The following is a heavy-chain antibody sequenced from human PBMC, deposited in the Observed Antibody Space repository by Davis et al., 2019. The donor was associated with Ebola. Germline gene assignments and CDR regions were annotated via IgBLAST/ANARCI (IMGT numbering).Heavy chain of an antibody. CDR1: GDSVAGGTGG. V-gene: IGHV6-1*01. CDR2: TYYSSKWYT. CDR3: ARGWLRSGLDV. Sequence: HSQTLSLTCAISGDSVAGGTGGWNWIRQSPSRGLEWLGWTYYSSKWYTGYAESVKSRINISPDTAKNQFSLHLNSVTPEDTAVYYCARGWLRSGLDVWGKGAAVTVSS. J-gene: IGHJ6*04. D-gene: IGHD5-12*01.